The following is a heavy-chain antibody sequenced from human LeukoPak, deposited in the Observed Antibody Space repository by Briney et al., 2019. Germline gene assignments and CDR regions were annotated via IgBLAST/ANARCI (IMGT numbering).Heavy chain of an antibody. Sequence: GGSLRLSCAASGFTFDGYAMHWVRQAPGKGLEWVAGISWDNDRIDYADSVKSRFTISRDNAKNSLYLQMNSLSAEDTALYYCAKDSTSRPTVTRGFDPWGQGTRVTVSS. CDR3: AKDSTSRPTVTRGFDP. CDR2: ISWDNDRI. J-gene: IGHJ5*02. D-gene: IGHD4-17*01. CDR1: GFTFDGYA. V-gene: IGHV3-9*01.